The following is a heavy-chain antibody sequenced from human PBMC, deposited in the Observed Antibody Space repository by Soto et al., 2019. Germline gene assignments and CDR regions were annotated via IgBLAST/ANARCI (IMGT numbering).Heavy chain of an antibody. Sequence: PGGSLRLSCAASGFTFSSYALSWVRQGPGKGLEWVSGISGSGDSKHHSDSLKGRFTISRDNSKNTLFLQMNSLRAEDTAVYYCARIPFDHVWGTDRYSPNFDYWGQGTQVTVSS. CDR1: GFTFSSYA. CDR3: ARIPFDHVWGTDRYSPNFDY. V-gene: IGHV3-23*01. CDR2: ISGSGDSK. J-gene: IGHJ4*02. D-gene: IGHD3-16*02.